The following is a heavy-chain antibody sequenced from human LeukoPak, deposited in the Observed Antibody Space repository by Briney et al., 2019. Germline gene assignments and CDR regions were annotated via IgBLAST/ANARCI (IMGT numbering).Heavy chain of an antibody. Sequence: SETLSLTCTVSGGSISSGGYYWSWIRQHPGKGLEWIGYIYYSGSTYYNPSLKSRVTISVDTSKNQFSLKLSSVTAADTAVYYCARDGILWFGELSGRWFDPWGQGTLVTVSS. CDR2: IYYSGST. V-gene: IGHV4-31*03. D-gene: IGHD3-10*01. CDR1: GGSISSGGYY. J-gene: IGHJ5*02. CDR3: ARDGILWFGELSGRWFDP.